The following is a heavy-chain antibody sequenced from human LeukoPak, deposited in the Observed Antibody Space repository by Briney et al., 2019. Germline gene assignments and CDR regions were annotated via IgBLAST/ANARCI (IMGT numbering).Heavy chain of an antibody. Sequence: PGGSLRLSCAASGFTFSSYAMSWVRQAPGKGLEWVSAISSSGGSTYYADSVKGRFTISRDNSKNTLYLQMNSLRAEDTAVYYCAKSETRAVTAPPRGYWGQGTLVTVSS. CDR1: GFTFSSYA. D-gene: IGHD2-21*02. J-gene: IGHJ4*02. V-gene: IGHV3-23*01. CDR2: ISSSGGST. CDR3: AKSETRAVTAPPRGY.